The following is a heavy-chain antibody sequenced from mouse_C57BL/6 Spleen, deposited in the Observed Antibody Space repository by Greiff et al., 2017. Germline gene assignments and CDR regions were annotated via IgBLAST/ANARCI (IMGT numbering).Heavy chain of an antibody. D-gene: IGHD1-1*01. J-gene: IGHJ2*01. CDR1: GYTFTSYW. CDR3: AQHPQGYGSSYGY. CDR2: IHPNSGST. V-gene: IGHV1-64*01. Sequence: QVQLQQPGAELVKPGASVKLSCKASGYTFTSYWMHWVKQRPGQGLEWIGMIHPNSGSTNYNEKFKSKATLTVDKSSSTAYMQLSSLTSEDSAVYNCAQHPQGYGSSYGYWGQGTTRTVSS.